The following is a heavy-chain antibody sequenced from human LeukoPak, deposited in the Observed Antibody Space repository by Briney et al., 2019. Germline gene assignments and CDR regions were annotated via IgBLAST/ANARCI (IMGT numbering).Heavy chain of an antibody. Sequence: GRSLRLSCAASGFTFSSYGMHWVRQAPGKGLEWVAVIWYDGGNKYYADSVKGRFTISRDNSKNTLYLQMNSLRAEDTAVYYRARDLKVTHFDYWGQGTLVTVSS. CDR1: GFTFSSYG. CDR2: IWYDGGNK. D-gene: IGHD2-21*02. J-gene: IGHJ4*02. CDR3: ARDLKVTHFDY. V-gene: IGHV3-33*01.